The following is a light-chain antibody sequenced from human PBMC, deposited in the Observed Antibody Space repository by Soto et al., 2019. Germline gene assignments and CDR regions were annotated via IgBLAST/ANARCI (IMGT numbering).Light chain of an antibody. J-gene: IGKJ1*01. Sequence: EVVMKQSPDTLSVSTGERATLSCRASQYVSTNLAWYQQRPGQAPRLLIYGASTRATGIPDRFSGGGSGTDFTLTINRLEPEDFAVYYCQQYGSSGTFGQGTKVDIK. CDR1: QYVSTN. CDR3: QQYGSSGT. V-gene: IGKV3-20*01. CDR2: GAS.